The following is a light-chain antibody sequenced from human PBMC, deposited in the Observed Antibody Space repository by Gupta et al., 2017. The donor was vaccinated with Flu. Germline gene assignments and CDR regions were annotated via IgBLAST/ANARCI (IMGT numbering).Light chain of an antibody. CDR2: EVS. CDR3: SSYTNDNTSPWV. J-gene: IGLJ3*02. CDR1: NSDIGDYNY. V-gene: IGLV2-14*01. Sequence: TISCTGTNSDIGDYNYVSWYQQHPGKAPNLMIYEVSDRPSGVANRFSGSKSGNTASLTISGLQAEDEADYYCSSYTNDNTSPWVFGGGTKLTVL.